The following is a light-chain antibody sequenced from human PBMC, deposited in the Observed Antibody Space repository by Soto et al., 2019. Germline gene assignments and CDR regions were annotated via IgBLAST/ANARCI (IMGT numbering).Light chain of an antibody. J-gene: IGKJ5*01. Sequence: EIVLTHSPATLSLSPCERATLSCRASQSVSSYLAWYQQKPGQAPRLLIYDASNRATGIPARFSGSGSGTDFTLTISSLEPEDFAVYYCQQSGNWITFGQGTRLEIK. CDR3: QQSGNWIT. CDR2: DAS. CDR1: QSVSSY. V-gene: IGKV3-11*01.